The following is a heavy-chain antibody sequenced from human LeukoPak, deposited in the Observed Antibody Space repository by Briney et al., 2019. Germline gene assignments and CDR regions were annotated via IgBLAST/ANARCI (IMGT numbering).Heavy chain of an antibody. CDR2: IKSKTDGGTT. D-gene: IGHD4-11*01. J-gene: IGHJ4*02. CDR1: GFTFSSYA. Sequence: GGSLRLSCAASGFTFSSYAMSWVRQAPGKGLEWVGRIKSKTDGGTTDYAAPVKGRFTISRDDSKNTLYLQMNSLKTEDTAVYYCTTEPWTTVTTYDPVDYWGQGTLVTVSS. V-gene: IGHV3-15*01. CDR3: TTEPWTTVTTYDPVDY.